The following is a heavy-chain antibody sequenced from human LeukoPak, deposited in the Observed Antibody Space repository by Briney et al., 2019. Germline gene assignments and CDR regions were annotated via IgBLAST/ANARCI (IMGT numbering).Heavy chain of an antibody. J-gene: IGHJ6*03. Sequence: GGSLRLSCAASGFTVSSNYMSWVRQAPGKGLEWVSVIYSGGSTYYADSVKGRFTISRDNSKNTLYLQMNSLRAEDTAVYYCAREALADYMDVWGKGTTVTVSS. CDR2: IYSGGST. CDR3: AREALADYMDV. V-gene: IGHV3-53*01. CDR1: GFTVSSNY.